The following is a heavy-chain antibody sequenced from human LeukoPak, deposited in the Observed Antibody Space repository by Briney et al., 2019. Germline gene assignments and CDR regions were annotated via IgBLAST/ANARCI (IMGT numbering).Heavy chain of an antibody. Sequence: SETLSLTCAVSGYSISSGYYWGWIRQPPGKGLEWIGSIYHSGSTYYNPSLKSRVTISVDTSKNQFSLKLSSVTAADTVVYYCASPSFPTVTMVYFQHWGQGTLVTVSS. CDR1: GYSISSGYY. D-gene: IGHD4-17*01. J-gene: IGHJ1*01. V-gene: IGHV4-38-2*01. CDR2: IYHSGST. CDR3: ASPSFPTVTMVYFQH.